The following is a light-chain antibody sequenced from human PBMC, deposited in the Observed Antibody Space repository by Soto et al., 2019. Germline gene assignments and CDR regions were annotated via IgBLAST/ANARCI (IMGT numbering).Light chain of an antibody. Sequence: EIVVTQSPGPLSLSPGERATLSCRASQSVSSSYLAWYQQKPGQAPRLLIYGASSRATGIPDRFSGSGSGTDFTLTISRLEPEDFAVYYCQQRSNWPPITLGQGTRLEIK. V-gene: IGKV3D-20*02. J-gene: IGKJ5*01. CDR1: QSVSSSY. CDR2: GAS. CDR3: QQRSNWPPIT.